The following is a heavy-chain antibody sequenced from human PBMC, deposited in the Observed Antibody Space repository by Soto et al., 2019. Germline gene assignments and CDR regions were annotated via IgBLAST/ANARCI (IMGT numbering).Heavy chain of an antibody. D-gene: IGHD2-2*01. CDR3: ARDLVVPAAMSHYYYYYMDV. CDR1: GGSISSGGYY. J-gene: IGHJ6*03. Sequence: SETLSLTCTVSGGSISSGGYYWSWIRQQPGKGLGWIGYIYYSGSTYYNPSLKSRVTISVDTSKNQFSLKLSSVTAADTAVYYCARDLVVPAAMSHYYYYYMDVWGKGTTVTVSS. V-gene: IGHV4-31*03. CDR2: IYYSGST.